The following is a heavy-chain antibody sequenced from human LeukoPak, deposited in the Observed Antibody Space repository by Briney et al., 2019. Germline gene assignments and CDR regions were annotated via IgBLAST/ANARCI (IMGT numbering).Heavy chain of an antibody. D-gene: IGHD2-2*01. CDR2: IYYSGST. CDR1: GGSISSGDYY. V-gene: IGHV4-30-4*08. J-gene: IGHJ3*02. CDR3: ARALRSYCSSTSVYHAPGAFDI. Sequence: SETLSLTCTVSGGSISSGDYYWSWIRQPPGKGLEWIGYIYYSGSTYYNPSLKSRVTISVDTSKNQFSLKLSSVTAADTAVYYCARALRSYCSSTSVYHAPGAFDIWGQGTMVTVSS.